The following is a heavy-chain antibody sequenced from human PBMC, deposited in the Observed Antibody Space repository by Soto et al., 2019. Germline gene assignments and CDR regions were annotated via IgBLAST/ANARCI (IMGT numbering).Heavy chain of an antibody. Sequence: EVQMVESGGGLVQPGGSLRLSCAASGFTFSSYWMSWVRQAPGKGLEWVANIKQDGSEKYYVDSVKGRFTISRDNAKNSLYLQMNSLRAEDTAVYYCARLGPIMITFGGVLYYYGMDVWGQGTTVTVSS. D-gene: IGHD3-16*01. CDR3: ARLGPIMITFGGVLYYYGMDV. J-gene: IGHJ6*02. CDR1: GFTFSSYW. CDR2: IKQDGSEK. V-gene: IGHV3-7*01.